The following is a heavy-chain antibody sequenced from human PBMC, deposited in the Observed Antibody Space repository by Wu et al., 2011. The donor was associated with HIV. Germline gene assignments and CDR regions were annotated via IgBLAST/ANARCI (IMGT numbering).Heavy chain of an antibody. V-gene: IGHV1-18*01. CDR1: GGTFSTYV. CDR3: ASLDCTNGVCYLDY. Sequence: QVQLVQSGAEVKKPGSSVKVSCKASGGTFSTYVISWVRQAPGQGLEWMGWISAYNGDTNYAQKLQGRVTMTTDTSTSTAYMELRSLRSDDTAVYYCASLDCTNGVCYLDYWGQGTLVTVSS. CDR2: ISAYNGDT. J-gene: IGHJ4*02. D-gene: IGHD2-8*01.